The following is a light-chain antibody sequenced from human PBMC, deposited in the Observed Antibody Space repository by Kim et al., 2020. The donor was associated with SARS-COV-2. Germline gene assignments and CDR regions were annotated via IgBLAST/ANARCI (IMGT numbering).Light chain of an antibody. Sequence: ATGKAARITCGGNNIGSISVHWYQQKPGQAHVLVIYYDSDRPSGIPERFSGSNSGNTATLTISRVEAGDEADYYCQVWDSSSDHVVFGGGTQLTVL. CDR1: NIGSIS. CDR3: QVWDSSSDHVV. J-gene: IGLJ2*01. CDR2: YDS. V-gene: IGLV3-21*04.